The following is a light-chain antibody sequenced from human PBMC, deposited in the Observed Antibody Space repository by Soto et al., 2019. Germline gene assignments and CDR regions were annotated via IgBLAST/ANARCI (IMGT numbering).Light chain of an antibody. V-gene: IGLV2-14*01. Sequence: QSVLTQPASVSGSPGQSITISCTGTSSDIGGYNYVSWYQQHPGKAPKLMIYEVSHRPSGVSDRFSGSRSGNTASLTISGLQAEDEAVYYCSSYTISPKNVIFGGGTMLTVL. CDR2: EVS. CDR3: SSYTISPKNVI. CDR1: SSDIGGYNY. J-gene: IGLJ2*01.